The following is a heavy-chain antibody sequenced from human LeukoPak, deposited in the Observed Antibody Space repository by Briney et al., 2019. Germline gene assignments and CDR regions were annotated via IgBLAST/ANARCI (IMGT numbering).Heavy chain of an antibody. CDR3: ARQVYNYGWYSDY. CDR1: GGSISSSSYY. J-gene: IGHJ4*02. CDR2: IYYTGKT. D-gene: IGHD2-8*01. Sequence: SETLSLACTVSGGSISSSSYYWGWIRQPPGKGLEWIGNIYYTGKTYYNPSLKSRLTISVDTSKNQFSLKLSSVTAADTAIYYCARQVYNYGWYSDYWGQGTLVTVSS. V-gene: IGHV4-39*01.